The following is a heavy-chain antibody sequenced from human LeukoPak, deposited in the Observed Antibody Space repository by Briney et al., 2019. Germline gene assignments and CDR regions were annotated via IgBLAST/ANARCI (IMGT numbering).Heavy chain of an antibody. CDR3: ARGPYYDFWSGYYRRNYYYMDV. V-gene: IGHV4-34*01. CDR1: GGSFSGCY. D-gene: IGHD3-3*01. Sequence: PSETLSLTCAVYGGSFSGCYWSWIRQPPGKGLEWIGEINHSGSTNYNPSLKGRVTISVDTSKNQFSLKLSSVTAADTAVYYCARGPYYDFWSGYYRRNYYYMDVWGKGTTVTVSS. J-gene: IGHJ6*03. CDR2: INHSGST.